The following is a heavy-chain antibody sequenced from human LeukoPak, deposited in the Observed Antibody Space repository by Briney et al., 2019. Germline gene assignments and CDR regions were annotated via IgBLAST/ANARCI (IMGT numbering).Heavy chain of an antibody. CDR2: INPNSGGT. Sequence: ASVKVSCKASGYTFTSYDINWVRQAPGQGLEWMGWINPNSGGTNYAQKFQGWVTMTRDTSISTACMELSRLRSDDTAVYYCARDVCSGGSCYFYGMDVWGQGTTVTVSS. D-gene: IGHD2-15*01. J-gene: IGHJ6*02. CDR3: ARDVCSGGSCYFYGMDV. V-gene: IGHV1-2*04. CDR1: GYTFTSYD.